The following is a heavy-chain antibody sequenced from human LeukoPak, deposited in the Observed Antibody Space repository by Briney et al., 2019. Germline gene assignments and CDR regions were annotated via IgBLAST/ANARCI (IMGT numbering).Heavy chain of an antibody. Sequence: GASVKVSCKASGYTFTSYGISWVRQAPGQGLEWMGWISAYNGNTNYAQKLQGRVTMTTDTSTSTAYMELRSLRSDDTAVYYCARALFAARSQDYYYYMDVWGKGTTVTVSS. V-gene: IGHV1-18*01. CDR3: ARALFAARSQDYYYYMDV. J-gene: IGHJ6*03. CDR2: ISAYNGNT. D-gene: IGHD6-6*01. CDR1: GYTFTSYG.